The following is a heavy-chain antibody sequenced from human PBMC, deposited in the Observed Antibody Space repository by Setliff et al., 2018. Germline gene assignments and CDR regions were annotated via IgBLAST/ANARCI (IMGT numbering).Heavy chain of an antibody. D-gene: IGHD2-21*01. V-gene: IGHV3-30-3*01. J-gene: IGHJ6*02. CDR2: ISYDGNKT. Sequence: GGSLRLSCAASGFTFTIYAMHWVRQAPGKGLEWVATISYDGNKTYYADSVKGRFTISRDNSKNTLYLQMNSMRAEDTYVYYCAKALLSTGDSSYYGMDVWGQGTTVTVSS. CDR1: GFTFTIYA. CDR3: AKALLSTGDSSYYGMDV.